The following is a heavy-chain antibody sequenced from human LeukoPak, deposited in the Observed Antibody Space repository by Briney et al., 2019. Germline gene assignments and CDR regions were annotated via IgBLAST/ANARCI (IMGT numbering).Heavy chain of an antibody. J-gene: IGHJ4*02. D-gene: IGHD3-10*01. Sequence: SETLSLTCTVSGGSISNYYWSWIRQPPGKGLEWIGYIYYSGSTNYNPSLKSRVTISVDTSKNQSSLKLSSVTAADTAVYYCASLYGSVNWGQGPLVTVSS. CDR1: GGSISNYY. CDR3: ASLYGSVN. CDR2: IYYSGST. V-gene: IGHV4-59*12.